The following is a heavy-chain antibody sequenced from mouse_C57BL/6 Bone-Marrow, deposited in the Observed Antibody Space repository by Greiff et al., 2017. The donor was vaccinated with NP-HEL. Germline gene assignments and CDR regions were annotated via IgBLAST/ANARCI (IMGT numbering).Heavy chain of an antibody. CDR2: ISYSGIT. V-gene: IGHV3-8*01. J-gene: IGHJ4*01. Sequence: EVKLQESGPGLAKPSQTLSLTCSVTGYSITSDYWNWIRKFPGNKLEYMGYISYSGITYYNPSLKSRISITRDTSKNQYYLQLNSVTTEDTATYYCARSPLWLRRNYYAMDYWGQGTSVTVSS. D-gene: IGHD2-2*01. CDR1: GYSITSDY. CDR3: ARSPLWLRRNYYAMDY.